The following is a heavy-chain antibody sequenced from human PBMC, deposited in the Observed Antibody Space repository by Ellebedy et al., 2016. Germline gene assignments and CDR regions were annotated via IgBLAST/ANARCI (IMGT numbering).Heavy chain of an antibody. CDR1: GYTFTSYG. D-gene: IGHD4-23*01. J-gene: IGHJ4*02. CDR2: ISAYNGNT. CDR3: ARDYGGNSALYLDY. Sequence: ASVKVSCXASGYTFTSYGISWVRQAPGQGLEWMGWISAYNGNTNYAQKLQGRVTMTTDTSTSTAYMELRSLRSDDTAVYYCARDYGGNSALYLDYWGQGTLVTVSS. V-gene: IGHV1-18*01.